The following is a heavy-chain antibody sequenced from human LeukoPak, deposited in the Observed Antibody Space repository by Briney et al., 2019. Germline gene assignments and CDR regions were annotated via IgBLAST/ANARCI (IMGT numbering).Heavy chain of an antibody. CDR2: IRYDGSNK. CDR3: ATGTLVGASTPFDY. CDR1: GFTFSSYG. Sequence: GGSLRLSCAASGFTFSSYGMHWVRQAPGKGLEWVAFIRYDGSNKYYADSVKGRFTISRDNSKNTLYLQMNSLRAEDTAVYYCATGTLVGASTPFDYWGQGTLVTVSS. D-gene: IGHD1-26*01. V-gene: IGHV3-30*02. J-gene: IGHJ4*02.